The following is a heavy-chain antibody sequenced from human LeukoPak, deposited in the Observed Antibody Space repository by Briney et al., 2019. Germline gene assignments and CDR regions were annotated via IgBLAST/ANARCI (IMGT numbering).Heavy chain of an antibody. CDR1: GGSISSGDYY. Sequence: PSETLSLTCTVSGGSISSGDYYWSWIRQPPGKGLEWIAYMYYSGSTYYNPSLKSRVTMSADTSKNQLSLKLSSVTAADTAVYYCARPYYYDSRIDPWGQGILVSVSS. CDR3: ARPYYYDSRIDP. CDR2: MYYSGST. V-gene: IGHV4-30-4*01. J-gene: IGHJ5*02. D-gene: IGHD3-22*01.